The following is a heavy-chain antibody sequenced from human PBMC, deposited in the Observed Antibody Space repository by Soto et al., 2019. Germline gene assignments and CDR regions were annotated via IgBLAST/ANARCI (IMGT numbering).Heavy chain of an antibody. CDR1: GLDFGVYP. D-gene: IGHD6-13*01. Sequence: GGSLRLSCAASGLDFGVYPMNWVRQAPGKGLEWVSYIGARGFPIYYADSVRGRFAMSRDNANNSVFLQMDSLRAEDTAQYYCATKGSSSSWSYYFDYWGQGTLVTVSS. J-gene: IGHJ4*02. V-gene: IGHV3-48*04. CDR3: ATKGSSSSWSYYFDY. CDR2: IGARGFPI.